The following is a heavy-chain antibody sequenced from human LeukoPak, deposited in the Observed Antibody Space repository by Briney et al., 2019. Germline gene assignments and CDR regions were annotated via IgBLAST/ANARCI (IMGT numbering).Heavy chain of an antibody. D-gene: IGHD3-3*01. CDR2: ISSGGEST. CDR3: ARAGLYDFWSASIQTYDYYYYGMDV. CDR1: GFTFSSYS. Sequence: TGGSLRLSCAASGFTFSSYSMNWVRQAPGMGLEWVSYISSGGESTYYADSVEGRFTISRDNAENSLYLQMDSLRAEDTAVYYCARAGLYDFWSASIQTYDYYYYGMDVWGQGTTVTVSS. J-gene: IGHJ6*02. V-gene: IGHV3-48*04.